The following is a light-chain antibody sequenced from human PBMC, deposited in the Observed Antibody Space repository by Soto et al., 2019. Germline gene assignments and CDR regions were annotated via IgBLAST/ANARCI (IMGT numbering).Light chain of an antibody. CDR1: SSDVGGYNY. CDR2: EVS. J-gene: IGLJ3*02. CDR3: SSYTSSSTGV. V-gene: IGLV2-14*01. Sequence: QSALTQPASVSGSPGQSITISCTGTSSDVGGYNYVSWYQQHPGKAPKLMSYEVSNRLSGVSNRFSGSKSGNTASLTISGLQAEDEADYCCSSYTSSSTGVFGGGTQLTVL.